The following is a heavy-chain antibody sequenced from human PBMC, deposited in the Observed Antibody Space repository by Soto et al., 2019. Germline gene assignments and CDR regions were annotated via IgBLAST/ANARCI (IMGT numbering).Heavy chain of an antibody. D-gene: IGHD6-6*01. CDR3: AREGVGIYSSSSGFVDY. J-gene: IGHJ4*02. CDR2: INHSGST. V-gene: IGHV4-34*01. Sequence: KTSETLSLTCAVYGGSFSGYYWSWIRQPPGKGLEWIGEINHSGSTNYNPSLKSRVTISVDTSKNQFSLKLSSVTAADTAVYYCAREGVGIYSSSSGFVDYWGQGTLVTVSS. CDR1: GGSFSGYY.